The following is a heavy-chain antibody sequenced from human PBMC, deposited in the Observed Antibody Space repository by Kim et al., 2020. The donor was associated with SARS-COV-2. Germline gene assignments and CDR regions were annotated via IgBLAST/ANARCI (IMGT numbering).Heavy chain of an antibody. CDR2: INSNSGDT. CDR1: GYTFSNYY. D-gene: IGHD3-9*01. CDR3: ARDPRGYDILTGSYGMDV. V-gene: IGHV1-2*02. J-gene: IGHJ6*02. Sequence: ASVKVSCEASGYTFSNYYIHWVRQAPGQGLEWMGWINSNSGDTKYAQKFQGRVTMTRDTSISTVYMELSRLRSYDTAVYYCARDPRGYDILTGSYGMDVWGQGTTVTVSS.